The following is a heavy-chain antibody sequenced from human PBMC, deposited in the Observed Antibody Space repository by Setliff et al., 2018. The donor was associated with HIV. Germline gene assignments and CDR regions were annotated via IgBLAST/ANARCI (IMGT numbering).Heavy chain of an antibody. CDR1: GGSFNNYA. CDR3: ARAARGGLQYGPTGHAFDI. V-gene: IGHV1-69*10. D-gene: IGHD1-1*01. CDR2: ISPILGTT. J-gene: IGHJ3*02. Sequence: WASVKVSRKAAGGSFNNYAISWVRQAPGQGLEWVGGISPILGTTNSGPRFHGRVTITADKSTNTVYIELSSLRSEDTALYYCARAARGGLQYGPTGHAFDIWGQGTMVTVSS.